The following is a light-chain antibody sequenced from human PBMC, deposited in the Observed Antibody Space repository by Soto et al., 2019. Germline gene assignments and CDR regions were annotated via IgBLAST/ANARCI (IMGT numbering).Light chain of an antibody. CDR2: DVS. V-gene: IGLV2-14*03. CDR1: SGDIGGYNY. J-gene: IGLJ1*01. Sequence: QSALTQPASVSGSPGQSITISCTGTSGDIGGYNYVSLYQLHPGEAPKLIIYDVSNRPSGGSNRFSGSKSGNTASLTISGLRAEDEADYYCSSYTSSSTPFVFGTGTKLTVL. CDR3: SSYTSSSTPFV.